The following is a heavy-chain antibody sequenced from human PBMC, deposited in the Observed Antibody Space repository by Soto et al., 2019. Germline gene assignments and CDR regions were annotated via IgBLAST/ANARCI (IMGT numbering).Heavy chain of an antibody. J-gene: IGHJ5*02. CDR3: ANGRFLEWLLPDNWSDP. D-gene: IGHD3-3*01. Sequence: GGSLRLSCGASGLTFSDYAMNWVRQAPGKGLEWVSAISGSGASTYYADSVRGRFTISRDNSKNTLYLQMNSLRAEDTAVYYCANGRFLEWLLPDNWSDPWGQGTLVTVSS. CDR2: ISGSGAST. CDR1: GLTFSDYA. V-gene: IGHV3-23*01.